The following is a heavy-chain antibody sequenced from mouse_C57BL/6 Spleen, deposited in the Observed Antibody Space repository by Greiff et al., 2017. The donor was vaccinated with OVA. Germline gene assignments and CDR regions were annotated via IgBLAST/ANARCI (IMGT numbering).Heavy chain of an antibody. Sequence: VQLQQSGAELVRPGASVTLSCKASGYTFTDYEMHWVKQTPVHGLEWIGAIDPETGGTAYNQKFKGKAILTADKYSSTAYMELRSLTSEDSAVYYCTRGDWDDYWGQGTTLTVSS. D-gene: IGHD4-1*01. V-gene: IGHV1-15*01. CDR2: IDPETGGT. CDR3: TRGDWDDY. CDR1: GYTFTDYE. J-gene: IGHJ2*01.